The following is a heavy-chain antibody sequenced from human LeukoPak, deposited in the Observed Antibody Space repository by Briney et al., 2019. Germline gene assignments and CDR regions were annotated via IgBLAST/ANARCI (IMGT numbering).Heavy chain of an antibody. J-gene: IGHJ4*02. CDR3: ARDAASYYYDSSGWIDY. Sequence: NPGGSLRLSCAASGFTFSDYYMSWIRQAPGKGLEWVSYISSSGSTIYYADSVKGRFTIARDNAKHSLYLQMNSLRAEDTAVYYCARDAASYYYDSSGWIDYWGQGTLVTVSS. CDR1: GFTFSDYY. V-gene: IGHV3-11*04. D-gene: IGHD3-22*01. CDR2: ISSSGSTI.